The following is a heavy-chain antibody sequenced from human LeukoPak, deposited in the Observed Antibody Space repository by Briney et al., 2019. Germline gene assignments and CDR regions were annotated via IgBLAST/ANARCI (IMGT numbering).Heavy chain of an antibody. CDR3: ANHITMIRDAFDI. CDR2: ISGSGGST. D-gene: IGHD3-22*01. Sequence: PGGSLRLSCAASGFTFSSYAMSWVRQAPGKGLEWVSAISGSGGSTYYADSVKGRFTISRDNSKNTLYLQMNSLRAEDTAVYYRANHITMIRDAFDIWGQGTMVTVSS. J-gene: IGHJ3*02. V-gene: IGHV3-23*01. CDR1: GFTFSSYA.